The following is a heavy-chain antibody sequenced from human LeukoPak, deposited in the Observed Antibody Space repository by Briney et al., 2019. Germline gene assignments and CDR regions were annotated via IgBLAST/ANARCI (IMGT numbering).Heavy chain of an antibody. CDR1: GFIFSNYG. CDR3: ARDAGIAVAGTANDAFDI. CDR2: IWFDGSNQ. J-gene: IGHJ3*02. Sequence: GGSLRLSCAASGFIFSNYGMHWVRQAPGKGLEWVAVIWFDGSNQYHADAVKGRFTISRDNSKNTLYLQMNSLRAEDTAVYYCARDAGIAVAGTANDAFDIWGQGTMVTVSS. D-gene: IGHD6-19*01. V-gene: IGHV3-33*01.